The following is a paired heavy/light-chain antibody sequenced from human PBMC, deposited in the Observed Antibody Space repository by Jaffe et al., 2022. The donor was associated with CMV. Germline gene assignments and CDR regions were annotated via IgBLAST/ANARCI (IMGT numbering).Light chain of an antibody. CDR1: QSVSTY. Sequence: EIVLTQSPATLSLSPGERATLSCRASQSVSTYLAWYQQKPGQAPRLLIYDTSNRAAGIPARFSGSGSGTDFTLTISSLEPEDFAVYYCQQRTNGRLTFGGGTKVEIK. V-gene: IGKV3-11*01. CDR2: DTS. J-gene: IGKJ4*01. CDR3: QQRTNGRLT.
Heavy chain of an antibody. V-gene: IGHV3-48*03. D-gene: IGHD5-18*01. CDR3: ARVMRWDTAMAPGIDY. CDR1: GFTFNTYE. CDR2: ISSSGATI. Sequence: EVQLAESGGGLVQPGGSLRVSCAASGFTFNTYEINWVRQAPGRGLEWVAYISSSGATIYYADSVKGRFTISRDNVKNSVYLEMNSLRAEDTGVYYCARVMRWDTAMAPGIDYWGQGTLVTVSS. J-gene: IGHJ4*02.